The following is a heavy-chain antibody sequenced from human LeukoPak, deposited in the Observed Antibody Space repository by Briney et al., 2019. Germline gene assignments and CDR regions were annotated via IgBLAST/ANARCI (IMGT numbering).Heavy chain of an antibody. D-gene: IGHD3-9*01. CDR3: ARGGSYDILTGYSHPVDY. CDR1: GYTFTSYG. V-gene: IGHV1-18*01. Sequence: ASVKVSCKASGYTFTSYGISWVRQAPGQGLEWMGWISAYNGNTNYAQKLQGRVTMTTDTSTSTAYMELRSLRSDDTAGYYCARGGSYDILTGYSHPVDYWGQGTLVTVSS. J-gene: IGHJ4*02. CDR2: ISAYNGNT.